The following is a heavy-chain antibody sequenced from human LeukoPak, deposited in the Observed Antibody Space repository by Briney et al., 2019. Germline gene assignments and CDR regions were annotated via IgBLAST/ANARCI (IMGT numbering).Heavy chain of an antibody. CDR3: AKDWAYYGDALN. V-gene: IGHV3-23*01. J-gene: IGHJ4*02. CDR1: GGSISSYY. Sequence: ETLSLTCTVSGGSISSYYWSWIRQPPGKGLEWVSAISGSGGSTYYADSVKGRFTISRDNSKNTLYLQMNSLRAEDTAVYYCAKDWAYYGDALNWGQGTLVTVSS. CDR2: ISGSGGST. D-gene: IGHD4-17*01.